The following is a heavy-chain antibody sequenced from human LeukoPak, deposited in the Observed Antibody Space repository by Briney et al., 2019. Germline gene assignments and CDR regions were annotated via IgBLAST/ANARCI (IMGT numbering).Heavy chain of an antibody. CDR2: IYYSGST. Sequence: NPSETLSLTCTVSGGSISSYYWSWIRQPPGKGLEWIGYIYYSGSTNYNPSLKSRVTISVDTSKNQFSLKLISVTAADTAVYYYASWSNYYYFDYWGQGTLVTVSS. D-gene: IGHD4-11*01. V-gene: IGHV4-59*01. CDR1: GGSISSYY. CDR3: ASWSNYYYFDY. J-gene: IGHJ4*02.